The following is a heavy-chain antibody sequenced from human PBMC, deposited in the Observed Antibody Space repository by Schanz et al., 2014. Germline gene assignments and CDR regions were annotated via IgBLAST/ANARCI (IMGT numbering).Heavy chain of an antibody. J-gene: IGHJ4*02. CDR1: GFSFSSYS. CDR3: VREYYFASGSYRSVYYFDY. V-gene: IGHV3-48*02. CDR2: ISSSSSNI. Sequence: VQLVESGGGVVQPGRSRRLSCAASGFSFSSYSMNWVRQAPGKGLEWVSYISSSSSNIYYADSVKGRFTISRDNAKNSLYLQMSSLRDEDTAVYYCVREYYFASGSYRSVYYFDYWGQGTLVTVSS. D-gene: IGHD3-10*01.